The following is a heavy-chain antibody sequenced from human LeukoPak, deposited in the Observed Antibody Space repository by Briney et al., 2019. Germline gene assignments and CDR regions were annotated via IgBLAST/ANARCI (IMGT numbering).Heavy chain of an antibody. V-gene: IGHV4-34*01. CDR1: GGSFYDYY. J-gene: IGHJ6*03. D-gene: IGHD2/OR15-2a*01. CDR2: LYHSGST. CDR3: ARRPVETTFYYYYYMDV. Sequence: PSETLSLTCAVYGGSFYDYYWSWIRQPPGKGLEWIGELYHSGSTNYNPSLKSRVTISVDTSKNQFSLKLTSVTAADTAVYYCARRPVETTFYYYYYMDVWGKGTTVTVSS.